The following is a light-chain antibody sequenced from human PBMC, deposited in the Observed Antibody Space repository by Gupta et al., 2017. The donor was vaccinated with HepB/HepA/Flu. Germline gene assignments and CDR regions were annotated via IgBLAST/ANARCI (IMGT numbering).Light chain of an antibody. Sequence: EIVLTQSPATLSLSPGERATLSCRASQSVSSYLAWYQQKPGQAPRLLIYDASNRATGIPARFSGSGSGTDFTLTIISLEPEDFAVYYCQQRSNGLTFGGETNVEIK. V-gene: IGKV3-11*01. CDR2: DAS. CDR3: QQRSNGLT. CDR1: QSVSSY. J-gene: IGKJ4*01.